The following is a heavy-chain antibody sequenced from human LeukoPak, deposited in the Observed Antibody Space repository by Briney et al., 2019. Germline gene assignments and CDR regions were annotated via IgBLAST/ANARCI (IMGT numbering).Heavy chain of an antibody. CDR2: ISSSGSTI. CDR3: ARDGLGLTATGAFDI. Sequence: GGSLRLSCVASGFTFSNYEMNWVRQAPGKGLEWVSYISSSGSTIYYADSMKGRFTISRDNAKNSLYLQMNSLRAEDAALYYCARDGLGLTATGAFDIWGQGTMVTVST. V-gene: IGHV3-48*03. CDR1: GFTFSNYE. J-gene: IGHJ3*02. D-gene: IGHD1-26*01.